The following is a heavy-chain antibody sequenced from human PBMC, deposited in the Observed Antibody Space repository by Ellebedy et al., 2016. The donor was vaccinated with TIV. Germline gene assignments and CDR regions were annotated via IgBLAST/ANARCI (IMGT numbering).Heavy chain of an antibody. D-gene: IGHD1-7*01. Sequence: SETLSLXXTVSGGSISSSSYYWGWIRQPPGKGLEWIGSIYYSGSTYYNPSLKSRVTISVDTSKNQFSLELSSVTAADTAVYYCARPAGSWNYAPAFDIWGQGTMVTVSS. J-gene: IGHJ3*02. CDR3: ARPAGSWNYAPAFDI. V-gene: IGHV4-39*01. CDR2: IYYSGST. CDR1: GGSISSSSYY.